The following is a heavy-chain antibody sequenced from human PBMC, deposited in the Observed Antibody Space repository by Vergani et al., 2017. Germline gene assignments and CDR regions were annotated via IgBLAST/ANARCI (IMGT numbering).Heavy chain of an antibody. CDR1: GGSFSGYY. D-gene: IGHD3-22*01. V-gene: IGHV4-34*01. Sequence: QVQLQQWGAGLLKPSETLSLTCAVYGGSFSGYYWSWIRQPPGKGLEWIGEINHSGSTNYNPSLKSRVTISEDTSKNQFSLKLSSVTAADTAVYYCARTHITMIGHYYGMDVWGQGTTVTVSS. CDR2: INHSGST. J-gene: IGHJ6*02. CDR3: ARTHITMIGHYYGMDV.